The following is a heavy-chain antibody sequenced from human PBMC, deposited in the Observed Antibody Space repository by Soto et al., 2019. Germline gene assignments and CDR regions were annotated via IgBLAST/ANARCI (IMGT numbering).Heavy chain of an antibody. CDR3: ARDVPYRYGFDY. Sequence: GGSLRLSCAASGFTFSSYWMHWVRQAPGKGLVWVSRINSDGSSTSYADSVKGRFTISGDNAKNTLYLQMNSLRAEDTAVYYCARDVPYRYGFDYWGQGTLVTVSS. D-gene: IGHD1-1*01. CDR1: GFTFSSYW. CDR2: INSDGSST. V-gene: IGHV3-74*01. J-gene: IGHJ4*02.